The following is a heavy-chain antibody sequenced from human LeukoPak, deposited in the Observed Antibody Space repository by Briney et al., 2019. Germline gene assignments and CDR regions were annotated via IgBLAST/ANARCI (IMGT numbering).Heavy chain of an antibody. V-gene: IGHV4-39*01. Sequence: SETLSLTCTVSGGSISSGGYYWGWIRQPPGKGLEWIGSLHYSGSTYYNPSLKSRVTISVDTSKNHFSLNLSSVTAADTAVYYCARHGQTAYDSSGYYRWGQGFLVTVSS. J-gene: IGHJ4*02. CDR3: ARHGQTAYDSSGYYR. D-gene: IGHD3-22*01. CDR2: LHYSGST. CDR1: GGSISSGGYY.